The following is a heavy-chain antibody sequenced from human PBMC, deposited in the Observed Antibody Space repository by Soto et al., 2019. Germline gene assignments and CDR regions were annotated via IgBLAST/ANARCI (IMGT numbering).Heavy chain of an antibody. J-gene: IGHJ4*02. Sequence: QVQLQESGPGLVKPSQTLSLTCAVSRVHLSTADYFWGWIRQPPGQGLEWIGYIYYNGSTFFNPSLKTRVSISDDTSKNHISLKLSSVTAADTAVYDCGRLGVKTVTRPLDYRGQGALVTFS. CDR2: IYYNGST. CDR1: RVHLSTADYF. V-gene: IGHV4-30-4*01. CDR3: GRLGVKTVTRPLDY. D-gene: IGHD4-17*01.